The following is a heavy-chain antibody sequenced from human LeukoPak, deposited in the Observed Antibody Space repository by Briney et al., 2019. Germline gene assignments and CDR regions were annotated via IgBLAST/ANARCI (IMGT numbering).Heavy chain of an antibody. Sequence: NPGGSLRLSCAASGFTFSSYSMNWVRQAPGKGLEWVSSISSSSSYIYYADSVKGRFTISRDNAKNSLYLQMNSLRAGDTAVYYCARGSHSSGFDAFDIWGQGTMVTVSS. CDR1: GFTFSSYS. V-gene: IGHV3-21*01. J-gene: IGHJ3*02. CDR3: ARGSHSSGFDAFDI. D-gene: IGHD6-19*01. CDR2: ISSSSSYI.